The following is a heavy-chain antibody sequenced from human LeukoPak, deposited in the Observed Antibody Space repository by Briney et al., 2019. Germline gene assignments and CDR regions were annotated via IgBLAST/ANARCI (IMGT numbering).Heavy chain of an antibody. V-gene: IGHV4-59*01. CDR3: ARGSGWYFY. Sequence: EPSETLSLTCTVSGGSISSYYWSWIRQPPGKGLEWIGYIYYSGGTNYNPSLKSRVIISVDTSKNQVSLKLTSVTAADAAVYYCARGSGWYFYWGQGTLVTVSS. CDR2: IYYSGGT. CDR1: GGSISSYY. J-gene: IGHJ4*02. D-gene: IGHD6-19*01.